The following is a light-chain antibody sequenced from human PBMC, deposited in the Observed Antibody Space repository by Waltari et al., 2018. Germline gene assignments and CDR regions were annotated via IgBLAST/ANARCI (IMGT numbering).Light chain of an antibody. CDR3: NTRECSFNPMV. CDR1: SLRTYY. Sequence: SSELTQDPAVSVALGQTVRITCQGDSLRTYYVNWYQQKPGQAPVLVIYGKSNRPAGIPDRFCASSSGNTASFRFTGAQSEDESAYYFNTRECSFNPMVFGGGTKLTVL. V-gene: IGLV3-19*01. CDR2: GKS. J-gene: IGLJ2*01.